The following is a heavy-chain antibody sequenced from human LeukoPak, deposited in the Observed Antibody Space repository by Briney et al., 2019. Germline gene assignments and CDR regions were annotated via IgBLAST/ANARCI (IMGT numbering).Heavy chain of an antibody. D-gene: IGHD6-13*01. CDR2: INPNSGGT. V-gene: IGHV1-2*02. CDR1: GYSFTGYY. Sequence: ASVNVSCKASGYSFTGYYMHWVRQAPGQGLEWMGWINPNSGGTNYAQKFQGRVTMTRDTSISTAYMELSRLRSDDTAVYYCARANAAAVSNFDYWGQGALVTVSS. J-gene: IGHJ4*02. CDR3: ARANAAAVSNFDY.